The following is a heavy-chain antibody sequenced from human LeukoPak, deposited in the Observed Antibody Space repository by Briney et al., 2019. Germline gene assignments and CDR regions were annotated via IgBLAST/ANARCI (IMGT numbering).Heavy chain of an antibody. Sequence: GASVKVSCKASGYTFTSYDINWVRQATGQGLEWMGWMNPNSGNTGYAQKFQGRVTMTRDTSISTAYMELSRLRSDDTAVYYCAITYYYDSSGYRTQNYFDYWGQGTLVTVSS. D-gene: IGHD3-22*01. CDR3: AITYYYDSSGYRTQNYFDY. CDR2: MNPNSGNT. J-gene: IGHJ4*02. V-gene: IGHV1-8*01. CDR1: GYTFTSYD.